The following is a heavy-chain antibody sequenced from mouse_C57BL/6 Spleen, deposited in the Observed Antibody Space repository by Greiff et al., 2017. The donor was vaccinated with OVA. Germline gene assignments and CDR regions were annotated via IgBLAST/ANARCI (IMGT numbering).Heavy chain of an antibody. V-gene: IGHV1-59*01. Sequence: VQLQQPGAELVRPGTSVKLSCTASGYTFTSYWMHWVKQRPGQGLEWIGVIDPSDSYTNYNQKFKGKATLTVDTSSSTAYMQLSSLTSEDPAVYYCARRTMVTTSWYVDVWGTGTTVTVSS. J-gene: IGHJ1*03. CDR1: GYTFTSYW. CDR3: ARRTMVTTSWYVDV. CDR2: IDPSDSYT. D-gene: IGHD2-2*01.